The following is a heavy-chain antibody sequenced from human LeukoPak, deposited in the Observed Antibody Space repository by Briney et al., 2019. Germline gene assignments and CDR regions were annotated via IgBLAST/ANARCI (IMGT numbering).Heavy chain of an antibody. J-gene: IGHJ3*02. CDR3: ARNGARPVVVLKLIHAFDI. V-gene: IGHV4-31*03. D-gene: IGHD3-16*02. Sequence: SETLSLTCTVSGDSISSGAYYWPSVRQLPGKAREWIGYINHNGDTYYHPSRRSRLSLSAATSQNQSTQRLTSVTDADTAVYNCARNGARPVVVLKLIHAFDIWGRDTMVAASS. CDR2: INHNGDT. CDR1: GDSISSGAYY.